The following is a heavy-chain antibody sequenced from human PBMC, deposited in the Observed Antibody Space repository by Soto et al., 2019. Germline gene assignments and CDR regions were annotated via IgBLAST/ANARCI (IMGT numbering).Heavy chain of an antibody. CDR3: AKVGGFTAMVIPSLLVFDY. J-gene: IGHJ4*02. CDR2: ISGSGGST. D-gene: IGHD5-18*01. CDR1: GFAFSSYA. Sequence: PGGSLRLSCAASGFAFSSYAMSWVRQAPGKGLEWVSAISGSGGSTYYADSVKGRFTISRDNSKNTLYLQMNSLRAEDTAVYYCAKVGGFTAMVIPSLLVFDYWGQGTLVTVSS. V-gene: IGHV3-23*01.